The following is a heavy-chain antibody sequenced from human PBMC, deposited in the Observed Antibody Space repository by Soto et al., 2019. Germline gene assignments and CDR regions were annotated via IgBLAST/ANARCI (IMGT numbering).Heavy chain of an antibody. CDR1: GFSLSTSGMC. CDR3: AREIEARSDKPYYYYYGMDV. V-gene: IGHV2-70*11. D-gene: IGHD6-6*01. J-gene: IGHJ6*04. CDR2: IDWDDDK. Sequence: SGPTLVNPTQTLTLTCTFSGFSLSTSGMCVSWIRQPPGKALEWLARIDWDDDKYYSTSLKTRLTISKDASKNQVVLTMTNMDPGDTATYYCAREIEARSDKPYYYYYGMDVWGKGTTVTVPS.